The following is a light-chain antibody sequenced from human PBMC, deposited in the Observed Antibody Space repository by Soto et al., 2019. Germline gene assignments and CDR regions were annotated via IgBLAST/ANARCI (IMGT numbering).Light chain of an antibody. V-gene: IGKV1D-16*01. CDR1: QDISRW. J-gene: IGKJ1*01. Sequence: DIQMTQSPSSLTSSVGDRVTITCRASQDISRWLAWYLLKPRKAPKSLIYAASTLQSAVPSRFSGSGSGTHFTLTVSSVQPEDSATYYCQQYGSFPATFGQGTKVEI. CDR2: AAS. CDR3: QQYGSFPAT.